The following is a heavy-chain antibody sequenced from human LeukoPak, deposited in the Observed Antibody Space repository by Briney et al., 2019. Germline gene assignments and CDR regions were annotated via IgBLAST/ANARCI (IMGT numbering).Heavy chain of an antibody. D-gene: IGHD6-13*01. CDR2: ISYDGSNK. V-gene: IGHV3-30*18. Sequence: GGSLRLSCAASGFTFSSYGRHWVRQAPGKGLEWVAVISYDGSNKCYADSVKGRFTISRDNSKNTLYLQMNSLRAEDTAVYYCAKDRYSSSWEGFDPWGQGTLVTVSS. J-gene: IGHJ5*02. CDR1: GFTFSSYG. CDR3: AKDRYSSSWEGFDP.